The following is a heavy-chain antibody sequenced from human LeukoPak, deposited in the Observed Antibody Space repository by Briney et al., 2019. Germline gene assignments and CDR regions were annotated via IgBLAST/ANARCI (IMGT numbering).Heavy chain of an antibody. CDR1: GFTFSSYS. D-gene: IGHD3-22*01. CDR2: ISSSSSTI. J-gene: IGHJ4*02. Sequence: PGGSLRLSCAASGFTFSSYSMNWVRQAPGKGLEWVSYISSSSSTIYYADSVKGRFTISRDNAKNSLYLQMNSLRAEDTAVYYCAKEVYYYDSSGYYGYWGQGTLVTVSS. CDR3: AKEVYYYDSSGYYGY. V-gene: IGHV3-48*01.